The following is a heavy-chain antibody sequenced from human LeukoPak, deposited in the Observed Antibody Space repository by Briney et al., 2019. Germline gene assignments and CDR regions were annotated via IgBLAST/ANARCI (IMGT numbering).Heavy chain of an antibody. D-gene: IGHD6-13*01. CDR1: GYTFTSYY. Sequence: ASVKVSCKASGYTFTSYYIHWVRQAPGQGLEWMGMINPSGGSTNYAQKFQGTITMTRDTSTSTVYMELSSLRSEDTAIYYCARLEGSTWPWYYSDYWGQETLVTVSS. V-gene: IGHV1-46*01. CDR2: INPSGGST. CDR3: ARLEGSTWPWYYSDY. J-gene: IGHJ4*02.